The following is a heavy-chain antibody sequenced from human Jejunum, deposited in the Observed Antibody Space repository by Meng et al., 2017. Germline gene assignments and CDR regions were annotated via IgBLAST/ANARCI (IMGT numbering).Heavy chain of an antibody. V-gene: IGHV1-2*06. J-gene: IGHJ4*02. CDR1: GYTFTGYY. CDR2: INPHSGGT. CDR3: AKLRYCSGASCYTPSDY. Sequence: ASVKVSCKASGYTFTGYYMHWVRQAPGQGLEWMGRINPHSGGTNYAQNFQGRVTMTRDTSISTAFLQWSSLKASDTAMYYCAKLRYCSGASCYTPSDYWGQGTLVTVSS. D-gene: IGHD2-2*02.